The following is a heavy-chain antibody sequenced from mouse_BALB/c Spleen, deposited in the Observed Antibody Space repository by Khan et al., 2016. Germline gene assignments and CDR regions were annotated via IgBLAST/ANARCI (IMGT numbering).Heavy chain of an antibody. V-gene: IGHV3-2*02. J-gene: IGHJ3*01. CDR1: GYSITSDYA. CDR2: ISYSGST. D-gene: IGHD4-1*01. Sequence: EVQLQESGPGLVKPSQSLSLTCTVTGYSITSDYAWNWIRQFPGNKLEWMGYISYSGSTSYNPSLKSRISITRDTSKNKIFLLLNSVTPEDPATYYCAGVLGWFVYWGQGTLVTVSA. CDR3: AGVLGWFVY.